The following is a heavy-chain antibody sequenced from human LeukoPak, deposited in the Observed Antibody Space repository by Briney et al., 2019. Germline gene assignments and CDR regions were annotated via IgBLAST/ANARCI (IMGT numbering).Heavy chain of an antibody. CDR2: IYHTGVT. CDR1: VGSISSGGHY. J-gene: IGHJ4*02. D-gene: IGHD1-7*01. V-gene: IGHV4-30-2*01. Sequence: SETLALTCTVSVGSISSGGHYWSWLWHPPGKGLEWLGYIYHTGVTYFNPSLKSRVTISVDRSKNQFSLKLSSVTVADTAFYYCARVYGTSNSYMAFDYWGQGTLVTVSS. CDR3: ARVYGTSNSYMAFDY.